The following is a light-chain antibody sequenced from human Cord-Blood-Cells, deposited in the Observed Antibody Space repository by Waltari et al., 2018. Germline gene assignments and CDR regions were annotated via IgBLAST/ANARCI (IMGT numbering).Light chain of an antibody. V-gene: IGKV3-20*01. CDR2: GAS. J-gene: IGKJ2*01. CDR1: QSVSSSN. Sequence: EIVLTQSPGTLSLSPGERATLSCRASQSVSSSNLPWYQQKPGQAPRLLIYGASSRATGIPDRFSGSGSGTDFTLTISRLEPEDFAVYYCQQYGSSPTFGQGTKLEIK. CDR3: QQYGSSPT.